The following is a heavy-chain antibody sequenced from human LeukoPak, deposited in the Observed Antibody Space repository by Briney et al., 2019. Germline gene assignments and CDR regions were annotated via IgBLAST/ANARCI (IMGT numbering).Heavy chain of an antibody. V-gene: IGHV3-NL1*01. Sequence: GGSLRLSCAASGFTFSSYAMHWVRQAPGKGLEWVSVIYSGGSTYYADSVKGRFTISRDNSKNTLYLQMNSLRAEDTAVYYCAKDQWDYWGQGTLVTVSS. D-gene: IGHD6-19*01. CDR3: AKDQWDY. CDR2: IYSGGST. CDR1: GFTFSSYA. J-gene: IGHJ4*02.